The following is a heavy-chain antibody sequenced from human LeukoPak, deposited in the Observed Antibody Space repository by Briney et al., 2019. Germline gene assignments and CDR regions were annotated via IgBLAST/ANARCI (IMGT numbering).Heavy chain of an antibody. D-gene: IGHD5-24*01. J-gene: IGHJ5*02. CDR3: ARARRDGYTDGWFDP. CDR2: IYSGGST. V-gene: IGHV3-66*01. CDR1: GFTVSSNY. Sequence: PGGSLRLSCAASGFTVSSNYMSWVRQAPGKGLEWVSVIYSGGSTYYADSVKGRFTISRDNSKNTLYLQMNSLRAEDTAVYYCARARRDGYTDGWFDPWGQGTLVTVSS.